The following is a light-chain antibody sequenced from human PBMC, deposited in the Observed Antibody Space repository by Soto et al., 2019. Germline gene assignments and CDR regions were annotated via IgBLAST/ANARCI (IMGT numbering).Light chain of an antibody. CDR1: TSDVGGYNY. V-gene: IGLV2-14*01. Sequence: QSALTQPASVSGSPGQSITISCTGTTSDVGGYNYVSWYQQHPRKAPKLMIYDVSNRPSGVSNRFSGSESGNTASLTISGLQAEDEADYYCSSYTSSSTYVVFGGGTKLTVL. CDR3: SSYTSSSTYVV. J-gene: IGLJ2*01. CDR2: DVS.